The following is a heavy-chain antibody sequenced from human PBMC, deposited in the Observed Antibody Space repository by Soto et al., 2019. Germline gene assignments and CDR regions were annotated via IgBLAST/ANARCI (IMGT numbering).Heavy chain of an antibody. V-gene: IGHV1-18*01. CDR1: GYTFTSYA. D-gene: IGHD6-6*01. J-gene: IGHJ6*03. Sequence: ASVKVSCKASGYTFTSYAISWVRQAPGQGLEWMGWISAYNGNTNYAQKLQGRVTMTTDTSTSTAYMELSSLRSEDTAVYYCARDRSSIAARSVGHYMDVWGKGTTVTVSS. CDR2: ISAYNGNT. CDR3: ARDRSSIAARSVGHYMDV.